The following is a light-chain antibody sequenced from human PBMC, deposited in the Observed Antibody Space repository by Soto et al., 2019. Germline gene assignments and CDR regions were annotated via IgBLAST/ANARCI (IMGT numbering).Light chain of an antibody. J-gene: IGKJ1*01. V-gene: IGKV3-20*01. Sequence: EIVLTQSPGTLSLSPGERATLSCRASQSVNSNYLAWYQRKPGQAPRLLIYGASNRATDIPYRFSASGSGTDFTLTITRLEAEDFAVYYCQPYDSTPPTVGPGTKVEVK. CDR2: GAS. CDR1: QSVNSNY. CDR3: QPYDSTPPT.